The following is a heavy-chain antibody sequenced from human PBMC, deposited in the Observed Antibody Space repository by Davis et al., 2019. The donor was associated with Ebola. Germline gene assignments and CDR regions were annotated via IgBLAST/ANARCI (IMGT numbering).Heavy chain of an antibody. V-gene: IGHV4-39*02. J-gene: IGHJ4*02. CDR3: ARLSPVGATVDY. D-gene: IGHD1-26*01. CDR1: GDSISSSRYH. Sequence: PSETLSLTCAVSGDSISSSRYHWGWVRQSLDKGLEWIGNFYDSGSTYYNPSFRSRVTISVDSTNNHFSLRLTSVTAADTAVYYCARLSPVGATVDYWGQGSLVTVSS. CDR2: FYDSGST.